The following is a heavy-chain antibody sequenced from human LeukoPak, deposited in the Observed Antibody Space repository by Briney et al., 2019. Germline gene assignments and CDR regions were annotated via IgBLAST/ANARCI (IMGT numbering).Heavy chain of an antibody. J-gene: IGHJ4*02. V-gene: IGHV1-69*05. CDR3: ARGDSSGYAPHLDY. CDR2: VIPIFGTA. D-gene: IGHD3-22*01. CDR1: GGTFNSYA. Sequence: APGEGSCQASGGTFNSYAISWGGQAPGQRLEWVGGVIPIFGTANYAQKFQGRVTITTDESTSTAYMELSSLRSEDTAVYYCARGDSSGYAPHLDYWGQGTLVTVSS.